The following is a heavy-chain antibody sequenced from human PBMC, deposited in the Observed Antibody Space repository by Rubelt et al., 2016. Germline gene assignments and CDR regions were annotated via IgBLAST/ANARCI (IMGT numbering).Heavy chain of an antibody. D-gene: IGHD1-7*01. CDR1: GGSFSGYY. V-gene: IGHV4-34*01. Sequence: QVQLQQWGAGLLKPSETLSLACAVYGGSFSGYYWSWIRQPPGKGLEWIGEINHSGSTNYNPSLKSRVTISVETSKNQFSLKLSSVTAADTAVYYCARTAGTTYDYYYYYGMDVWGQGTTVTVSS. CDR2: INHSGST. CDR3: ARTAGTTYDYYYYYGMDV. J-gene: IGHJ6*02.